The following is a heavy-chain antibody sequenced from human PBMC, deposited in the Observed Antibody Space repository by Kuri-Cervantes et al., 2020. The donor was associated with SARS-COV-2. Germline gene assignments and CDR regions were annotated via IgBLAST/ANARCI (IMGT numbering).Heavy chain of an antibody. J-gene: IGHJ4*02. D-gene: IGHD1/OR15-1a*01. CDR3: ARETQQLDY. CDR2: VHSSGST. V-gene: IGHV4-59*12. Sequence: SETLSLTCSVSRASINTNFWTWIRQPPGKGLEWIGDVHSSGSTNYNPSLKSRVTISVDTSKNQFSLKLSSVTAADTAVYYCARETQQLDYWGQGTLVTVSS. CDR1: RASINTNF.